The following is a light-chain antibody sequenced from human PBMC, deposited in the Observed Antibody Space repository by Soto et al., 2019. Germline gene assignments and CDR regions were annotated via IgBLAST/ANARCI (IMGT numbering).Light chain of an antibody. CDR1: QTTNTY. CDR3: QQGSSAPFT. V-gene: IGKV1-39*01. Sequence: DIQVTQSPSSLSASVGDRVTITCRTSQTTNTYLNWYQQQPGKAPKLLIFAASTLHSGVPSRFSGSGSGTDFTLTITSLQPEDFATYYCQQGSSAPFTFGPGTQLEV. CDR2: AAS. J-gene: IGKJ2*01.